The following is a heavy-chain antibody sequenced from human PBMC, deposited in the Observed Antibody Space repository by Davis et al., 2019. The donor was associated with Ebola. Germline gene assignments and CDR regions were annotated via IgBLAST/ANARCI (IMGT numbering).Heavy chain of an antibody. J-gene: IGHJ3*02. Sequence: SETLSLTCTVSGGSISSGDYYWSWIRQPPGKGLEWIGYIYYSGSTYYNPSLKSRVTISVDTSKNQFSLKLSSVTAADTAVYYCARDYYDSSGYYLSDAFDIWGQGTMVTVSS. CDR3: ARDYYDSSGYYLSDAFDI. D-gene: IGHD3-22*01. CDR1: GGSISSGDYY. CDR2: IYYSGST. V-gene: IGHV4-30-4*01.